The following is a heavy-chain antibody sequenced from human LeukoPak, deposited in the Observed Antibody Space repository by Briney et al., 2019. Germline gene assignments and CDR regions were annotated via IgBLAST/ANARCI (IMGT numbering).Heavy chain of an antibody. J-gene: IGHJ4*02. CDR2: ISSSSDFI. V-gene: IGHV3-21*01. D-gene: IGHD6-13*01. CDR3: ARTRYSSSWSIDY. Sequence: GGSLRLSCAASGFTFSSYSMNWVRQAPGKGLEWVSSISSSSDFIYYADSVKGRFTISRDNAKNSLYLHMNSLRAEATGVYYCARTRYSSSWSIDYWGQGTLVTVSS. CDR1: GFTFSSYS.